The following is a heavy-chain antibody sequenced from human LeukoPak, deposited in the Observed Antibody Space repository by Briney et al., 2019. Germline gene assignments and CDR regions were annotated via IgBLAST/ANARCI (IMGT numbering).Heavy chain of an antibody. CDR3: TRHTSGYSYGSFDY. CDR1: GFTFSSYA. CDR2: ISGSGGST. J-gene: IGHJ4*02. D-gene: IGHD5-18*01. V-gene: IGHV3-23*01. Sequence: PGGSLRLSCAASGFTFSSYAMSWVRQAPGKGLEWVSLISGSGGSTYYADSVKGRFTISRDDSKNTAYLQMNSLKTEDTAVYYCTRHTSGYSYGSFDYWGQGTLVTVSS.